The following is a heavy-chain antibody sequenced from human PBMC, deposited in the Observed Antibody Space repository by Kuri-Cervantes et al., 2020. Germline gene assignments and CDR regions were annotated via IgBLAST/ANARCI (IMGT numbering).Heavy chain of an antibody. D-gene: IGHD1-7*01. CDR1: GFTVSSNY. CDR3: ARGVTGTDNFDY. Sequence: GESLKISCAASGFTVSSNYMSWVRQAPGKGLEWVSVIYSGGSTYYADSVKGRFTISRDNFKNTLYLQMNSLRAEDTAVYYCARGVTGTDNFDYWGQGTLVTDSS. V-gene: IGHV3-66*01. CDR2: IYSGGST. J-gene: IGHJ4*02.